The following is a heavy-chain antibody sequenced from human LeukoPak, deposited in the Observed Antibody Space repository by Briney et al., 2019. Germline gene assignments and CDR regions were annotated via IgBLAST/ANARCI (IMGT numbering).Heavy chain of an antibody. D-gene: IGHD3-10*01. CDR2: MNPNSGNT. Sequence: EASVKVSCKASGYTFTSYDIHWVRQANGQGLEWMGWMNPNSGNTGYAQKFQGRVTMTRNTSISTAYMELSSLRSEDTAVYYCARMRITVNWFDPWGQGTLVTVSS. CDR3: ARMRITVNWFDP. J-gene: IGHJ5*02. CDR1: GYTFTSYD. V-gene: IGHV1-8*01.